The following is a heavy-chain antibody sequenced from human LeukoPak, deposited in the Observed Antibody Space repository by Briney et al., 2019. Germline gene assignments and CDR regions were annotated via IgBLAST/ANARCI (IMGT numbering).Heavy chain of an antibody. CDR3: AKSKVSYYFDY. CDR2: ISGSGGST. V-gene: IGHV3-23*01. CDR1: GFAFSSYA. Sequence: GGSLRLSCAASGFAFSSYAMSWVRQAPGKGLERVSAISGSGGSTYYADSVKGRFTISRDNSKNTLYLQMNSLRAEDTAVYYCAKSKVSYYFDYWGQGTLVTVSS. D-gene: IGHD3-16*02. J-gene: IGHJ4*02.